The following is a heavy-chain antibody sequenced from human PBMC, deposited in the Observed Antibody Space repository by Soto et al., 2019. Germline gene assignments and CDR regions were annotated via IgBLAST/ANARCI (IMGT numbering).Heavy chain of an antibody. CDR1: GFGFSSYG. V-gene: IGHV3-30*03. D-gene: IGHD3-3*01. J-gene: IGHJ4*02. CDR3: AREGVFGLVKIIPPDY. Sequence: VQLLESGGGVAQPGRSLRLSCRASGFGFSSYGMLWVRQAPGKGPEWVAFISFDGSTQYYADSVRGRFTISRDNSENTLYLQLDTLRVEDTAMYYCAREGVFGLVKIIPPDYWGQGDQVTVSA. CDR2: ISFDGSTQ.